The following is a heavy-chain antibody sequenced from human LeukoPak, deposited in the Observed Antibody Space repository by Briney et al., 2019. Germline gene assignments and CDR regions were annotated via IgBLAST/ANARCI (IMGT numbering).Heavy chain of an antibody. V-gene: IGHV3-33*01. CDR3: ARPHDYGGLFDH. CDR1: GFTFSSYG. Sequence: GRSLRLSCAASGFTFSSYGMHWVRQAPGKGLEWVAVIWYDGSNKYYADSVKGRFTISRDNAKNSLLLQMNSLRAEDTAVYYCARPHDYGGLFDHWGQGTLVTVSS. CDR2: IWYDGSNK. J-gene: IGHJ4*02. D-gene: IGHD4-23*01.